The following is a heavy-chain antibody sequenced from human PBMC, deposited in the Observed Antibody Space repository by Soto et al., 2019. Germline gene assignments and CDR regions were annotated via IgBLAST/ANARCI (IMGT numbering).Heavy chain of an antibody. CDR3: ARPGIAAANLYYYGMDV. V-gene: IGHV3-33*01. J-gene: IGHJ6*02. D-gene: IGHD6-13*01. Sequence: QVQLVESGGGVVQPGRSLRLSCAASGFTFSSYGMHWVRQAPGKGLEWVAVIWYDGSNKYYADSVKGRFTISRDNSKNTLYLQMNGLRAEDTAVYYCARPGIAAANLYYYGMDVWGQGTTVTVSS. CDR2: IWYDGSNK. CDR1: GFTFSSYG.